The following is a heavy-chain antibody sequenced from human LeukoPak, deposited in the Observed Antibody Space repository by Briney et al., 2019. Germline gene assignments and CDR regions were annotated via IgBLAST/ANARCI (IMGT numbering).Heavy chain of an antibody. D-gene: IGHD2-2*01. Sequence: SETLSLTCTVSGYSISSGYYWGWIRQPPGKGLEWIGSIYHSGSTYYNPSLKSRVTISVDTSKNQFSLKLSSVTAADTAVYYCAELGYCSSTSCLNWFDPWGQGTLVTVSS. J-gene: IGHJ5*02. CDR1: GYSISSGYY. V-gene: IGHV4-38-2*02. CDR2: IYHSGST. CDR3: AELGYCSSTSCLNWFDP.